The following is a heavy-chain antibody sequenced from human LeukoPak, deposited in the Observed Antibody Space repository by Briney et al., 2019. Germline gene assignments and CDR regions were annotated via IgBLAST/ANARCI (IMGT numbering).Heavy chain of an antibody. CDR2: ISGSGGST. CDR1: GFTSSSYA. D-gene: IGHD2-2*01. CDR3: AKDRHCSSTSCNQPFDY. Sequence: GGSLRLSCAASGFTSSSYAMSWVRQAPGKGLEWVSAISGSGGSTYYADSVKGRFTISRDNSKNTLYLQMNSLRAEDTAVYYCAKDRHCSSTSCNQPFDYWGQGTLVTVSS. V-gene: IGHV3-23*01. J-gene: IGHJ4*02.